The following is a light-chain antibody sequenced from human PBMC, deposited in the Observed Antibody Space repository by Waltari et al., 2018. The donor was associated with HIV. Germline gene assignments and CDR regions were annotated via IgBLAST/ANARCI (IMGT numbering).Light chain of an antibody. CDR2: SAS. V-gene: IGKV1-39*01. J-gene: IGKJ4*01. CDR3: QQSHTGPLS. CDR1: ENINMY. Sequence: DIQMTQSPSSLSASVRDRITITCRASENINMYLNWYQQKPGKPPSLLIYSASSLQSGVPSRFSGRGSGTLFTLTISGVQPEDSATYFCQQSHTGPLSFGGGTKVEIK.